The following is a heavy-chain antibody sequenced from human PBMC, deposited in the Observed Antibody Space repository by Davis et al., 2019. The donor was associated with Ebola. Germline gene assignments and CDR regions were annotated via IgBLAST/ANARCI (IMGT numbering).Heavy chain of an antibody. J-gene: IGHJ4*02. Sequence: AASVKVSRKASGGTFSTYAIDWVRQAPGQGLEWMGRIIPMLGIPNYAQRFQGRVTITADKSTSTAYMELSSLRSEDTAMYYCARDLGTAMATEWGQGTLVTVSS. CDR2: IIPMLGIP. CDR1: GGTFSTYA. V-gene: IGHV1-69*04. CDR3: ARDLGTAMATE. D-gene: IGHD5-18*01.